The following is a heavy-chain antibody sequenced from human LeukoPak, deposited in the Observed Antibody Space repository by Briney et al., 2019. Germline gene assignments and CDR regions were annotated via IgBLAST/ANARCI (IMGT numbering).Heavy chain of an antibody. CDR2: IRSKAYGGTT. V-gene: IGHV3-49*03. CDR3: TKDHYDFVSWVPHPGSDAFDI. Sequence: PGGSLRLSCVASGFTFSRSWMSWFRQAPGKGLEWVGFIRSKAYGGTTEYAASLKGRFTISRDDSKSIAYLQMNSLKTEDTAVYYCTKDHYDFVSWVPHPGSDAFDIWGQGTMVTVSS. CDR1: GFTFSRSW. D-gene: IGHD3-3*01. J-gene: IGHJ3*02.